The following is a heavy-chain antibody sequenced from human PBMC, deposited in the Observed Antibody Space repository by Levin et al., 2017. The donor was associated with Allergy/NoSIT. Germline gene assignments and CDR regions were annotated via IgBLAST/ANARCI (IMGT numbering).Heavy chain of an antibody. J-gene: IGHJ4*02. CDR3: ARGRVPNDY. CDR2: ISRGNSYT. Sequence: GGSLRLSCAASGFIVSDSYMSWIRQAPGKGLEWVSYISRGNSYTNYPDSVKGRFTISRDNAKNSLYLQMDILRAEDTAIYYCARGRVPNDYWGQGTLVTVSS. V-gene: IGHV3-11*05. D-gene: IGHD3-10*01. CDR1: GFIVSDSY.